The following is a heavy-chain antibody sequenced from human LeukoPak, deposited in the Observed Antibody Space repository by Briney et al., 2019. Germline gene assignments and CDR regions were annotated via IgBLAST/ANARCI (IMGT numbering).Heavy chain of an antibody. CDR2: ISSSGSTI. D-gene: IGHD2-2*03. V-gene: IGHV3-11*01. Sequence: PGGSLRLSCAASGFTFSDYYMSWIRQAPGKVLEWVSYISSSGSTIYYADSVKGRFTISRDNAKNSLYLQMNSLRAEDTAVYYCARAVGYCSSTSCSRVKWFDPWGQGTLVTVSS. CDR3: ARAVGYCSSTSCSRVKWFDP. J-gene: IGHJ5*02. CDR1: GFTFSDYY.